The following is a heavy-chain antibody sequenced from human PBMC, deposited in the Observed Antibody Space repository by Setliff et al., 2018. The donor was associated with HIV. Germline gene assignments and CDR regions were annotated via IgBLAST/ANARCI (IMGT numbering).Heavy chain of an antibody. D-gene: IGHD2-21*01. CDR1: GVPFSGYY. V-gene: IGHV4-34*01. CDR2: IYYSGST. Sequence: SETLSLTCAVYGVPFSGYYWGWIRQPPGKGLEWIGNIYYSGSTYYNPSLKSRVTISKDTSKNQFSLHMRSVTAADTAVYYCASSYIELLSRIFYCGADCSSPFDSWGQGALVTVSS. J-gene: IGHJ4*02. CDR3: ASSYIELLSRIFYCGADCSSPFDS.